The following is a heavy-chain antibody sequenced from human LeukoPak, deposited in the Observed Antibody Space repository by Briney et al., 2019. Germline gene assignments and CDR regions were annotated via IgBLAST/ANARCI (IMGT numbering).Heavy chain of an antibody. D-gene: IGHD3-16*01. Sequence: QTGGSLRLSCAASGFTFSSYWMSWVRQAPGKGLEWVANIKQDGSEKYYVDSVKGRFTISRNNAKNSLYLQMDSLIAAATAVYYFTRDNPFGGYWGQGTLVTVSS. J-gene: IGHJ4*02. CDR1: GFTFSSYW. V-gene: IGHV3-7*03. CDR3: TRDNPFGGY. CDR2: IKQDGSEK.